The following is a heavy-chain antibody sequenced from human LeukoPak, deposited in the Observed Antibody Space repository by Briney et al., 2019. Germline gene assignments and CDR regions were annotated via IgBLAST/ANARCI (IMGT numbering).Heavy chain of an antibody. CDR1: GGSISSSSYY. D-gene: IGHD5-24*01. V-gene: IGHV4-61*01. Sequence: SETLSLTCTVSGGSISSSSYYWSWIRQPPGKGLEWIGYIYYSGSTNYNPSLKSRVTISVDTSKNQFSLKLSSVTAADTAVYYCAGGGPRALKRWLPLDYWGQGTLVTVSS. CDR3: AGGGPRALKRWLPLDY. J-gene: IGHJ4*02. CDR2: IYYSGST.